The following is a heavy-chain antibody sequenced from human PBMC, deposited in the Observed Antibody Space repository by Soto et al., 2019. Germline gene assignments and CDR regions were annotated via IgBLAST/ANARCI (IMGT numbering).Heavy chain of an antibody. CDR3: TTGFVSLPYYDIELPGLENDAFDI. Sequence: GGSLRLSCAASGFTFSNAWMNWVRQAPGKGLEWVGRIKSKTDGGTTDYAAPVKGRFTISRDDSKNTLYLQMNSLKTEDTAVYYCTTGFVSLPYYDIELPGLENDAFDIWGQGTMVTVSS. J-gene: IGHJ3*02. D-gene: IGHD3-22*01. CDR1: GFTFSNAW. CDR2: IKSKTDGGTT. V-gene: IGHV3-15*07.